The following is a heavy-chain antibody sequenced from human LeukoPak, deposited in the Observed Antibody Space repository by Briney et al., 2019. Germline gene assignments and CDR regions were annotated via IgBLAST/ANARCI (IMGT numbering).Heavy chain of an antibody. V-gene: IGHV1-2*02. CDR2: INPNSGGT. CDR1: GYTFTGYY. Sequence: ASVKVSCKASGYTFTGYYMHWVRQAPGQGLEWMGWINPNSGGTNYAQKLQGRVTMTTDTSTSTAYMELRSLRSDDTAVYYCAREVGATLRGAFDIWGQGTMVTVSS. D-gene: IGHD1-26*01. J-gene: IGHJ3*02. CDR3: AREVGATLRGAFDI.